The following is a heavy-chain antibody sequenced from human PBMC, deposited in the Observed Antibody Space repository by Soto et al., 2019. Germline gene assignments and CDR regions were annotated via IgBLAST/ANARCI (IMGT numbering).Heavy chain of an antibody. J-gene: IGHJ6*02. Sequence: GESLKISCAASGFTFSSYSMNWVRQAPGKGLEWVSYISSSSSTIYYADSVKGRFTISRDNAKNSLYLQMNSLRAEDTAVYYCARDLERRDYYYGMDVWGQGTTVTVSS. CDR2: ISSSSSTI. CDR3: ARDLERRDYYYGMDV. D-gene: IGHD1-1*01. V-gene: IGHV3-48*04. CDR1: GFTFSSYS.